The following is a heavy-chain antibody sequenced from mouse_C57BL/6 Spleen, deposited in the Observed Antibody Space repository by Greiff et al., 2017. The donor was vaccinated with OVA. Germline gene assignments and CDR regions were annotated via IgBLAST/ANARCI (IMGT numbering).Heavy chain of an antibody. CDR3: ARSPPITTVVAHYAMDY. V-gene: IGHV2-2*01. CDR1: GFSLTSYG. CDR2: IWSGGST. Sequence: QVQLQQSGPGLVQPSQSLSITCTVSGFSLTSYGVHWVRQSPGKGLEWLGVIWSGGSTDYNAAFISRLSISKDNSKSQVFFKMNSLQADDTAIYYCARSPPITTVVAHYAMDYWGQGTSVTVSS. J-gene: IGHJ4*01. D-gene: IGHD1-1*01.